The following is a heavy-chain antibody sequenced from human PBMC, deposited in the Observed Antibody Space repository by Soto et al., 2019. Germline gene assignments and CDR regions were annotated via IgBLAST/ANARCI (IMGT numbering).Heavy chain of an antibody. D-gene: IGHD6-13*01. CDR2: IKQDGSEK. CDR1: GFTFRTYT. CDR3: ARDNGIIAAAGTYYYYGMDV. Sequence: PGGSLRLSCISSGFTFRTYTMSWVRQAPGKGLEWVANIKQDGSEKYYVDSVKGRFTISRDNAKNSLYLQMNSLRAEDTAVYYCARDNGIIAAAGTYYYYGMDVWGQGTTVTVSS. V-gene: IGHV3-7*01. J-gene: IGHJ6*02.